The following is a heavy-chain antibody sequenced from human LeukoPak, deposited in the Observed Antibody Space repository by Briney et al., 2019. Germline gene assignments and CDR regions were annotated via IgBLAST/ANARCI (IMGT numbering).Heavy chain of an antibody. V-gene: IGHV3-9*01. Sequence: GGSLRLSCAAAGFTFDNYAMHGVRQAPGKGLEWVSRISWNTGNIDYADSVKGRFTISRENAKNSLYLQMNSLRAEDTALYYCAKGTTFDAFDMWGQGTMVTVSS. CDR2: ISWNTGNI. J-gene: IGHJ3*02. CDR1: GFTFDNYA. D-gene: IGHD3-16*01. CDR3: AKGTTFDAFDM.